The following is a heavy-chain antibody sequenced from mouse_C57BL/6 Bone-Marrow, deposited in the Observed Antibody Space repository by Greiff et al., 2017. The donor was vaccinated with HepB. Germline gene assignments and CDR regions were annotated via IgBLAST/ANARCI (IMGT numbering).Heavy chain of an antibody. D-gene: IGHD2-4*01. Sequence: EVKLLESGAELVKPGASVKLSCTASGFNIKDYYMHWVKQRTEQGLEWIGRIDPEDGETKYAPKFQGKATITADTSSNTAYLQLSSLTSEDTAVYYCVEMAYYDYDPFAYWGQGTLVTVSA. CDR3: VEMAYYDYDPFAY. CDR1: GFNIKDYY. CDR2: IDPEDGET. J-gene: IGHJ3*01. V-gene: IGHV14-2*01.